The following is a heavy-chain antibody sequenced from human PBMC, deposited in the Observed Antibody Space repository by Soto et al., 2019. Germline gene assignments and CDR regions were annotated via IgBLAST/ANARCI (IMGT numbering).Heavy chain of an antibody. Sequence: PSETLSLTCTVSGGSISSGDYYWSWIRQPPGKGLEWIGYIYYSGSTYYNPSLKSRVTISVDTSKNQFSLKLSSVTAADTALYYCARDATQADYYSYYFDYWGQGTLVTISS. V-gene: IGHV4-30-4*01. CDR1: GGSISSGDYY. D-gene: IGHD3-22*01. CDR3: ARDATQADYYSYYFDY. CDR2: IYYSGST. J-gene: IGHJ4*02.